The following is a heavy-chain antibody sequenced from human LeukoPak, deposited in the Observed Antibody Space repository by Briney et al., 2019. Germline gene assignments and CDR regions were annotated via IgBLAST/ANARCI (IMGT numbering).Heavy chain of an antibody. J-gene: IGHJ4*02. CDR2: ISYDGTNK. CDR3: ARGTGTRVAPYYFDH. V-gene: IGHV3-30-3*01. Sequence: QAGGSLRLSCAASGFTFSSFAMHWVRQAPGKGLEWVAVISYDGTNKYYADSVKGQFTISRDNSKNTLYLQMNSLRTEDTAMYYCARGTGTRVAPYYFDHWGQGTLVTVSS. D-gene: IGHD1-1*01. CDR1: GFTFSSFA.